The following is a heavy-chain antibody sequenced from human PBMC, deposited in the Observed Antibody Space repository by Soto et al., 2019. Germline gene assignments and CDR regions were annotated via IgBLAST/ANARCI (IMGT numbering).Heavy chain of an antibody. J-gene: IGHJ4*02. CDR1: GFTFSRYG. V-gene: IGHV3-30*18. D-gene: IGHD3-22*01. CDR2: ISFDGSNT. CDR3: SKGHYHYSSGAYSEAEH. Sequence: QVQLVQSGGGVVQPGRSLRLSCAASGFTFSRYGMHWVRQAPGKGLEWVAIISFDGSNTYFADSVKGRFTISRDNSKNTLELEMSRLRGEDTAGYYCSKGHYHYSSGAYSEAEHWGQGTL.